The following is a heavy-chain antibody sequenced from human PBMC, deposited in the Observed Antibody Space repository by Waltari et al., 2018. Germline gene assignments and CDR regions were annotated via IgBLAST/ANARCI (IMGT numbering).Heavy chain of an antibody. Sequence: QVQLHQWGAGLLKPSETLSLTCSVYGGSFSGFYWIWIRQPPGKGLEWIGEINQSGSPNYNPSLRSRVTISVDTSKKHFSLKLNSVTAADTAVYYCARGRRWQELSSWGQGTLVTVSS. CDR1: GGSFSGFY. CDR3: ARGRRWQELSS. D-gene: IGHD3-10*01. CDR2: INQSGSP. V-gene: IGHV4-34*01. J-gene: IGHJ5*02.